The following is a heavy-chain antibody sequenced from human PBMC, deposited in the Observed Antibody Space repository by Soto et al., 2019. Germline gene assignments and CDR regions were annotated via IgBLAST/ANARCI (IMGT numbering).Heavy chain of an antibody. CDR1: GFTFSSYS. V-gene: IGHV3-21*01. CDR3: ARGGDFGWDYGMDV. CDR2: ISSSSSYI. D-gene: IGHD3-10*01. Sequence: GGSLRLSCAASGFTFSSYSMNWVRQAPGKGLEWVSSISSSSSYIYYADSVKGRFTISRDNAKNSLYLQMNSLRAEDTAAYYCARGGDFGWDYGMDVWGQGTTVTVSS. J-gene: IGHJ6*02.